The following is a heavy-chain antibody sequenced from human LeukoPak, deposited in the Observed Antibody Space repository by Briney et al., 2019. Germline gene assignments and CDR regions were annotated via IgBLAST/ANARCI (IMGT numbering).Heavy chain of an antibody. CDR1: GYTFTSYG. J-gene: IGHJ4*02. CDR2: ISGYNGNT. V-gene: IGHV1-18*01. Sequence: GASVKVSCKASGYTFTSYGISWVRQAPGQGLEWMAWISGYNGNTNYAQKLQGRVTMTTDTSTSTAYMELRSLRSDDTAVYYCARGPEYSYGRWTYYFDYWGQGTLVTVSS. D-gene: IGHD5-18*01. CDR3: ARGPEYSYGRWTYYFDY.